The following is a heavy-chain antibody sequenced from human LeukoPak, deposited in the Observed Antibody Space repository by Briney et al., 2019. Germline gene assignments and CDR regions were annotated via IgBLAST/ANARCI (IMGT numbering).Heavy chain of an antibody. J-gene: IGHJ4*02. D-gene: IGHD5-18*01. Sequence: SVKVSCKASGGTFSSYAVSWVRQAPGQGLEWMGRIIPILGIANYAQKFQGRVTITADKSTSTAYMELSSLRSVDTAVYYCARGYSYGYVDYWGQGTLVTVSS. CDR1: GGTFSSYA. V-gene: IGHV1-69*04. CDR2: IIPILGIA. CDR3: ARGYSYGYVDY.